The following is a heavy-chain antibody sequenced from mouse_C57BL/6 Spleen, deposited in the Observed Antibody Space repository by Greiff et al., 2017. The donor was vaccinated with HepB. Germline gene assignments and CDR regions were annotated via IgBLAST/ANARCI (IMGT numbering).Heavy chain of an antibody. Sequence: EVKLQQSGTVLARPGASVKMSCKPSGYTFTRYWMHWVKQRPGQGLAWIGAIYPGNSDTSYNQKFKGKAKLTAVTSASTAYMELSSLTNEDAAVYYWTTDYGSSPWFAYWGQGTLGTVAA. J-gene: IGHJ3*01. CDR3: TTDYGSSPWFAY. D-gene: IGHD1-1*01. CDR2: IYPGNSDT. V-gene: IGHV1-5*01. CDR1: GYTFTRYW.